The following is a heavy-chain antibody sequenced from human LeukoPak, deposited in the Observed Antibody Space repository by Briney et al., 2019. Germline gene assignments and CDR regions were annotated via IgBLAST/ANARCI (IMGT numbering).Heavy chain of an antibody. CDR3: ARQNSNRIFDY. CDR2: IYHSGST. D-gene: IGHD4-11*01. Sequence: SETLSLTCAVSGYSISSGYYWGWIRPPPGKGLEWIGSIYHSGSTYYNPSLKSRVTISGDTAKNQFSLKLSTVTAADTAVYYCARQNSNRIFDYWGQGTLVTVSS. V-gene: IGHV4-38-2*01. J-gene: IGHJ4*02. CDR1: GYSISSGYY.